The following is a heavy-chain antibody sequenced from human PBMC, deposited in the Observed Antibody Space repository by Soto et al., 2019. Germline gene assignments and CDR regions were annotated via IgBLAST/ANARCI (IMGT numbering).Heavy chain of an antibody. CDR3: ARWSYLDY. D-gene: IGHD3-3*01. J-gene: IGHJ4*02. CDR2: ISGSDGKT. V-gene: IGHV3-23*01. CDR1: GFSFGSYA. Sequence: GGSLRLSCAASGFSFGSYALSWVRQAPGRGLEWVSTISGSDGKTFYADSVKGRFSISRDTSQSTLYLQMNSLRADDTAMYYCARWSYLDYWGQGTRVTVSS.